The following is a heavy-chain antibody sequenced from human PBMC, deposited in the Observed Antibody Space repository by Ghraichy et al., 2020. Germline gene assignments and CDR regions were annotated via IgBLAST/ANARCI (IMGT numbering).Heavy chain of an antibody. CDR3: TSSGDSGY. CDR1: GFSFSTYW. CDR2: MNSDGSRT. D-gene: IGHD2-21*01. J-gene: IGHJ4*02. Sequence: GGSLRLSCAASGFSFSTYWMHWVRQVPGKGLVWVSRMNSDGSRTSYADSVKGRFTISRDNAKNTLYLQMNSLSAEDTAVYYCTSSGDSGYWGQGTLVTVSS. V-gene: IGHV3-74*01.